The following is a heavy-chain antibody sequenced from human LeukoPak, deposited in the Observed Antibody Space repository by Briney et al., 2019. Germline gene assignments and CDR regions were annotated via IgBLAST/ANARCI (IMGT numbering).Heavy chain of an antibody. D-gene: IGHD1-26*01. V-gene: IGHV3-33*01. CDR1: GFTFSSYV. Sequence: PGRSLRLSCAASGFTFSSYVMHWVRQAPGKGLEWVAFVYSDGSSTYYADSVKGRFTISRDNSKDTLYLQMDSLRAEDTAVYYCATDKASTYIDNWGQGALVTVSS. J-gene: IGHJ4*02. CDR3: ATDKASTYIDN. CDR2: VYSDGSST.